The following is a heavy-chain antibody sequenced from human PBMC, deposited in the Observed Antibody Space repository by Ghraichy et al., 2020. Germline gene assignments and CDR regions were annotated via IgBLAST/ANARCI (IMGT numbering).Heavy chain of an antibody. J-gene: IGHJ5*02. CDR1: GFTVSSNY. Sequence: GGSLRLSCAASGFTVSSNYMSWVRQAPGKGLEWVSVIYSGGSTYYADSVKGRFTISRDNSKNTLYLQMNSLRAEDTAVYYCAREQYSSGWSSLYWFDPWGQGTLVTVSS. V-gene: IGHV3-53*01. CDR2: IYSGGST. CDR3: AREQYSSGWSSLYWFDP. D-gene: IGHD6-19*01.